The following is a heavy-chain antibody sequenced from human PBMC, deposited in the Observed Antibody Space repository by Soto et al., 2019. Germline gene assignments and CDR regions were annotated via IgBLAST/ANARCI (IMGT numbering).Heavy chain of an antibody. D-gene: IGHD3-22*01. CDR2: IYPGDSDA. Sequence: GESLKISCKGSGYSFITYWIGWVRQMPGKGLEWMGIIYPGDSDARYSPSFQGQVTISADKSISTAYLQWSSLKASDTATYYCARLRGSDNSGYSDYWGQGTLVTVSS. CDR1: GYSFITYW. V-gene: IGHV5-51*01. J-gene: IGHJ4*02. CDR3: ARLRGSDNSGYSDY.